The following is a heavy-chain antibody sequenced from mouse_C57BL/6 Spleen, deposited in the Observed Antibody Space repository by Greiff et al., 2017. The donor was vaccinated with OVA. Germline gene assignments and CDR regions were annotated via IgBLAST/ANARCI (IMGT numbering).Heavy chain of an antibody. Sequence: QVQLQQSGPELVKPGASVKISCKASGYALSSSWMNWVKQRPGKGLEWIGRIYPGDGDTNYNGKFKGKATLTADKSSSTAYMQLSSLTSEDSAVYFCARAFNYYGSSYFDYWGQGTTLTVSS. D-gene: IGHD1-1*01. V-gene: IGHV1-82*01. CDR2: IYPGDGDT. CDR3: ARAFNYYGSSYFDY. J-gene: IGHJ2*01. CDR1: GYALSSSW.